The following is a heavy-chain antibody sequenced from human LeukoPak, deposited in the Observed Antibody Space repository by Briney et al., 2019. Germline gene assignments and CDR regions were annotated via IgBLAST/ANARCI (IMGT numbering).Heavy chain of an antibody. CDR2: MKPNSGNT. D-gene: IGHD2-15*01. CDR3: ARAGYCSGGSCYGYYYYYMDV. V-gene: IGHV1-8*03. CDR1: GYTFTSYD. J-gene: IGHJ6*03. Sequence: GASVKVSSKASGYTFTSYDINWVRHATGQGLEWMGWMKPNSGNTGYAQKFQGRVTISRNTSISTAYMELSSLRSEDTAVYYCARAGYCSGGSCYGYYYYYMDVWGKGTTVTVSS.